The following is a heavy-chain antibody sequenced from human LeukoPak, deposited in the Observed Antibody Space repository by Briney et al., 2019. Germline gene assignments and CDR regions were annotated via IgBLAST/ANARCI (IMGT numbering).Heavy chain of an antibody. Sequence: PGGSLRLSCAASGFTFSSYGMHWVRRAPGKGLEWVAFIRYDGSNKYYADSVKGRFTISRDNSKNTLYLQMNSLRAEDTAVYYCAKDETYYYDSSGYYQRSPFDYWGQGTLVTVSS. J-gene: IGHJ4*02. D-gene: IGHD3-22*01. CDR1: GFTFSSYG. CDR3: AKDETYYYDSSGYYQRSPFDY. CDR2: IRYDGSNK. V-gene: IGHV3-30*02.